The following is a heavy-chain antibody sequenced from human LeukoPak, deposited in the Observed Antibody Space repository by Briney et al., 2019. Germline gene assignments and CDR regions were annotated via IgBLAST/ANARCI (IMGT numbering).Heavy chain of an antibody. CDR1: GFIFRTYR. D-gene: IGHD3-10*01. Sequence: KAGGSLRLSCAASGFIFRTYRMNWVRQAPGKGLEWVSFISGDSSSIYYADSVKGRFTISRDNAKNSLYLQMNSLRDDDTAVYYCARSMRFGELFIDYWGQGTLVTVSS. J-gene: IGHJ4*02. CDR3: ARSMRFGELFIDY. CDR2: ISGDSSSI. V-gene: IGHV3-21*01.